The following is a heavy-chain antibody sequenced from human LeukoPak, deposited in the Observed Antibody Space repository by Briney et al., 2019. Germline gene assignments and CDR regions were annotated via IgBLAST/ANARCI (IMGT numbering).Heavy chain of an antibody. D-gene: IGHD3/OR15-3a*01. J-gene: IGHJ4*02. CDR1: GGSISNYY. CDR2: IYYRGNT. V-gene: IGHV4-59*01. CDR3: VGAGFGLVYFDS. Sequence: SETLSLTCNVSGGSISNYYWSWIRQPPGKGLEWIGNIYYRGNTNYNPSLKSRVTISVDTSKDQVSLKLTSVTAADTAMYYCVGAGFGLVYFDSWGQGTLVTVSS.